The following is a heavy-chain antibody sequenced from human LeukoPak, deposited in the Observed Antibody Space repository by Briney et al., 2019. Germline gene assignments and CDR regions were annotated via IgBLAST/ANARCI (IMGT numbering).Heavy chain of an antibody. Sequence: GGSLRLSCAASGFTFSSYAMSWVRQAPGKGLEWVSETSGSGDSTHNADSVKGRFTISRDNAKSSLSLQMNSLRADDTAVYYCARDSAAVGIDYWGQGTLVTVSS. V-gene: IGHV3-23*01. CDR1: GFTFSSYA. CDR3: ARDSAAVGIDY. CDR2: TSGSGDST. J-gene: IGHJ4*02. D-gene: IGHD6-13*01.